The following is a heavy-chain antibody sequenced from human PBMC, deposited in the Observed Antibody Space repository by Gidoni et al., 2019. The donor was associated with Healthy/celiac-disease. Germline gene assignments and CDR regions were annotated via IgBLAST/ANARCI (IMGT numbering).Heavy chain of an antibody. CDR1: GGSFSGYY. CDR2: INHSGST. D-gene: IGHD3-22*01. J-gene: IGHJ2*01. V-gene: IGHV4-34*01. Sequence: QVQLQPWGAGLLQPSQPLSLTCAFSGGSFSGYYWSWIRQLPGKGLEWIGEINHSGSTNYNPSLKSRVTISVDTSKNQFSLKLSSVTAADTAVYYCARGRHYYDSSGYRPWGANWYFDLWGRGTLVTVSS. CDR3: ARGRHYYDSSGYRPWGANWYFDL.